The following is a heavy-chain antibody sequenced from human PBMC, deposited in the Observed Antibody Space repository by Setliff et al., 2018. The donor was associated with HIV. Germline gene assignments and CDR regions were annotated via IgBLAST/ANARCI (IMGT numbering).Heavy chain of an antibody. Sequence: SETLSLTCSVSGGSISSHYWSWIRQPPGKGLEWLGYIYYSGVTHYNPSLKSRVSISVDTANNQFSLRLTSLTAADTAVYYWARDVIIGGDYVSDHWGEGRLVTVSS. CDR2: IYYSGVT. V-gene: IGHV4-59*11. CDR3: ARDVIIGGDYVSDH. CDR1: GGSISSHY. J-gene: IGHJ4*02. D-gene: IGHD4-17*01.